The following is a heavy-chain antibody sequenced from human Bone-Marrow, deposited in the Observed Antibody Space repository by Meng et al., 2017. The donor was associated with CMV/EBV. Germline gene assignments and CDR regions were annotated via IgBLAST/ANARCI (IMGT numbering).Heavy chain of an antibody. J-gene: IGHJ4*03. CDR2: ISYVGSNK. CDR3: ARDRPPYYFDY. Sequence: GESLKISCAASGFTFSSYSMNWVRQAPGKGLEWVAVISYVGSNKYYADSVKGRFTISRDNSKNTLYLQMNSLRAEDTAVYYCARDRPPYYFDYWGQGTTVTVSS. CDR1: GFTFSSYS. V-gene: IGHV3-30*03.